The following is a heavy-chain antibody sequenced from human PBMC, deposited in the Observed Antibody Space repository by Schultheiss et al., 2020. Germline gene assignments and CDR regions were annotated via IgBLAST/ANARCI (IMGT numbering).Heavy chain of an antibody. Sequence: GGSLRLSCSASGFTFSSYAMHWVRQAPGKGLEYVSAISSNGGSTYYADSVKGRFTISRDNSKNTLYLQMNSLRAEDTAVYYCARARFYGSEPDYWGQGTLVTVSS. CDR1: GFTFSSYA. J-gene: IGHJ4*02. V-gene: IGHV3-64*04. CDR2: ISSNGGST. CDR3: ARARFYGSEPDY. D-gene: IGHD3-10*01.